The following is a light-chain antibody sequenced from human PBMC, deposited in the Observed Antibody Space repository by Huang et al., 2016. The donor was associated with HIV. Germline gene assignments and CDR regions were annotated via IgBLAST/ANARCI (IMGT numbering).Light chain of an antibody. J-gene: IGKJ5*01. CDR1: HSVSSN. CDR3: QQYNNWPPKIT. V-gene: IGKV3-15*01. Sequence: EIVMTQSPATLSVSPGERATLSCRASHSVSSNLAWYQQKTGQSPKLLIYGAATRATGIPAMFSGSGAGTEFSLTISSLQSEDFAVYYCQQYNNWPPKITFGQGTRLEIK. CDR2: GAA.